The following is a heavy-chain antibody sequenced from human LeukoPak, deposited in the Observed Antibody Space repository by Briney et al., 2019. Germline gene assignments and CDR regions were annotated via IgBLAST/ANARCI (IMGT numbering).Heavy chain of an antibody. Sequence: ASVKVSCKASGYTFTDYYMNWVRQAPGQGLEWMGWINPKSGGTKYAQKFQGRVTMTRDTSISTAYMEVSSLRSDDTAVYYCARVVAAQPSKYSYGMDVWGQGTTVTVSS. V-gene: IGHV1-2*02. CDR1: GYTFTDYY. CDR2: INPKSGGT. CDR3: ARVVAAQPSKYSYGMDV. D-gene: IGHD6-19*01. J-gene: IGHJ6*02.